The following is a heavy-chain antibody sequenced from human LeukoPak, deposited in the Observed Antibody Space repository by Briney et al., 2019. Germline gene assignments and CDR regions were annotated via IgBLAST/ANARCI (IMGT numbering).Heavy chain of an antibody. CDR2: IYYSGST. Sequence: SETLSLTCTVSGGSISSYYWSWIRQPPGKGLEWIGYIYYSGSTNYNPSPKSRVTISVDTSKNQFSLKLSSVTAADTAVYYCARSDYAEPFDYWGQGTLVTVSS. CDR1: GGSISSYY. D-gene: IGHD2-2*01. V-gene: IGHV4-59*08. CDR3: ARSDYAEPFDY. J-gene: IGHJ4*02.